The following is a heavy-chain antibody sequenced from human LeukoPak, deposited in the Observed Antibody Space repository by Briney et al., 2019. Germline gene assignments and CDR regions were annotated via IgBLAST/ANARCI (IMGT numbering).Heavy chain of an antibody. V-gene: IGHV4-34*01. Sequence: SETLSLTCAVYGGSFSGYYWSWIRQPPGKGLEWIGEINHSGSTNYNPPLKSRVTISVDTSKNQFSLKLSSVTAADTAVYYCARGPFNYVWGSYRSYYFDYWGQGTLVTVSS. CDR2: INHSGST. J-gene: IGHJ4*02. CDR1: GGSFSGYY. D-gene: IGHD3-16*02. CDR3: ARGPFNYVWGSYRSYYFDY.